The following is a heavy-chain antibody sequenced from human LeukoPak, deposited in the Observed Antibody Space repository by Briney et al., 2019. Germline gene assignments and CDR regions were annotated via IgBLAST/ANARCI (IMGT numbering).Heavy chain of an antibody. D-gene: IGHD3-22*01. CDR2: IYSGGST. J-gene: IGHJ4*02. Sequence: GGSLRLSCAASGFTVSSNYMSWVRQAPGKGLEWVSVIYSGGSTYYADSVKGRFTISRDNSKNTLYLQMNSLRAEDTAVYYCARISYYYDSSGYLGYYFDYWGQGTLVTVSS. CDR3: ARISYYYDSSGYLGYYFDY. CDR1: GFTVSSNY. V-gene: IGHV3-53*01.